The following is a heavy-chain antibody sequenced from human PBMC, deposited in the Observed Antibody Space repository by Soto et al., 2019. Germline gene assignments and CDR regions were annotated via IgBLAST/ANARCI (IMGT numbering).Heavy chain of an antibody. Sequence: EVQLVESGGAWVQSGRSLRLSCAASGFTFDDYAVHWVRQAPGKGLEWVSGISWNSGTSGYADSVKGRFSISRDNAKNFLYLQMNSLTVEDTAFYYCAKEKVRYDTTGTEFDSWGQGTLVTVSS. CDR3: AKEKVRYDTTGTEFDS. CDR2: ISWNSGTS. D-gene: IGHD4-17*01. V-gene: IGHV3-9*01. CDR1: GFTFDDYA. J-gene: IGHJ4*02.